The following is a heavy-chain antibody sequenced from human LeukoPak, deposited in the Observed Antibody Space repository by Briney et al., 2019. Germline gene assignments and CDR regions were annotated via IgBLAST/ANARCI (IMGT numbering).Heavy chain of an antibody. CDR3: ARGVVGGWPFDY. D-gene: IGHD6-19*01. CDR2: INPNSGGT. V-gene: IGHV1-2*02. J-gene: IGHJ4*02. Sequence: ASVKVSCKASGYTFTGYYMHWVRQAPGQGLEWMGWINPNSGGTNYAQKFQGRVTMTRDMSTSTVYMELSSLRSEDTAVYYCARGVVGGWPFDYWGQGTLVTVSS. CDR1: GYTFTGYY.